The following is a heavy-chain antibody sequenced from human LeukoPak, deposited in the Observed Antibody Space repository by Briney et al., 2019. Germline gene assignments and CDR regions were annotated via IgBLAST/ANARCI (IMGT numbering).Heavy chain of an antibody. CDR2: ISGSGGST. CDR1: GLTVSSNY. J-gene: IGHJ4*02. CDR3: AKRGSPSGNYPFDY. D-gene: IGHD1-26*01. Sequence: GGSLRLSCSASGLTVSSNYMNWVRQAPGKGLEWVSTISGSGGSTHYADSVRGRFIISRDNSKNTLYLQMNSLRAEDTAVYYCAKRGSPSGNYPFDYWGQGTLVTVSS. V-gene: IGHV3-23*01.